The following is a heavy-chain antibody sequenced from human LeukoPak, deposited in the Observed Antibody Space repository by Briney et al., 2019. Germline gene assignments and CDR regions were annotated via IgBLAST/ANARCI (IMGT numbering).Heavy chain of an antibody. CDR1: GGSISSGGYY. Sequence: SETLSLTCTVSGGSISSGGYYWSWIRQHPGKGLEWIGYIYYSGSTYYNPSLKSRVTISVDTSKNQFSLKLSSVTAADTAVYYCARISGAFGDVYYFDYWGQGTLVTVSS. CDR2: IYYSGST. J-gene: IGHJ4*02. D-gene: IGHD3-16*01. V-gene: IGHV4-31*03. CDR3: ARISGAFGDVYYFDY.